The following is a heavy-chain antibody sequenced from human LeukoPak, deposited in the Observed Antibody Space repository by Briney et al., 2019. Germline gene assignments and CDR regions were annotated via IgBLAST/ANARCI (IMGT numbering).Heavy chain of an antibody. CDR1: GYTFTGYY. CDR3: GRDGGNGYLADY. J-gene: IGHJ4*02. CDR2: INPNNGGT. D-gene: IGHD3-3*01. Sequence: GASVKVSCKASGYTFTGYYLHWVRQAPGQGLEWMGYINPNNGGTNYAQKFQGRVTMTRDTSISSAYMELSSLRSDDTAVYYCGRDGGNGYLADYWGQGTLVTVSS. V-gene: IGHV1-2*02.